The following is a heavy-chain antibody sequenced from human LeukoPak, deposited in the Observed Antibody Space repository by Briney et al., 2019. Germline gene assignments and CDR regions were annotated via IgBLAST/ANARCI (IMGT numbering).Heavy chain of an antibody. V-gene: IGHV1-69*05. CDR2: LIPIFGTA. J-gene: IGHJ6*03. CDR3: ARVVGARTPDYYYYYYMDV. CDR1: GGTFSSYA. D-gene: IGHD1-26*01. Sequence: SVKVSCKASGGTFSSYAISWVRQAPGQGLEWMGGLIPIFGTANYAQKFQGRVTITTDESTSTAYMELSSLRSEDTAVYYCARVVGARTPDYYYYYYMDVWGKGTTVTVSS.